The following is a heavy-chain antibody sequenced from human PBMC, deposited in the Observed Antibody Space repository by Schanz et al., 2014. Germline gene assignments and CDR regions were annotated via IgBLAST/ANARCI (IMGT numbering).Heavy chain of an antibody. CDR2: ISSSSSYI. V-gene: IGHV3-48*01. J-gene: IGHJ3*01. Sequence: EVQLLESGGGLVQPGGSLRISCAASGFTFSGYAMSWVRQAPGKGLEWVSSISSSSSYISYADSVKGRFTISRDNGKTSVYRQMNSGRAEETAFYFGARDYEGALSSPRHDAFDVWGQGTVXTVSS. CDR3: ARDYEGALSSPRHDAFDV. D-gene: IGHD3-16*01. CDR1: GFTFSGYA.